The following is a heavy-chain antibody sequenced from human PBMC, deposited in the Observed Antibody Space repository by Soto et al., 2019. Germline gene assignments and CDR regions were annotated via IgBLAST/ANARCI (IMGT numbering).Heavy chain of an antibody. CDR2: IYPCDSDT. J-gene: IGHJ6*02. D-gene: IGHD3-10*01. CDR1: GYSFTSYW. CDR3: ATGITMVRGVGIYYGMDV. Sequence: GESLKISCKGSGYSFTSYWIGWVRQMPGKGLEWMGIIYPCDSDTRYSPSFQGQVTISADKSISTAYLQWSSLKASDTAMYYCATGITMVRGVGIYYGMDVWGQGTTVTVSS. V-gene: IGHV5-51*01.